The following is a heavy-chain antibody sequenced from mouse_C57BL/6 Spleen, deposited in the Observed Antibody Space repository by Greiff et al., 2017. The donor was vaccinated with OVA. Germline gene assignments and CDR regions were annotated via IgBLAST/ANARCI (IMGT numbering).Heavy chain of an antibody. CDR2: INPSNGGT. CDR1: GYTFTSSW. CDR3: ARMGGTTVVADYFDY. V-gene: IGHV1-53*01. Sequence: VQLQQSGTELVKPGASVKLSCKASGYTFTSSWMHWVKQRPGQGLEWIGNINPSNGGTNYNEKFKSKATLTVDKSSSTAYMQLSSLTSEDSAVYYCARMGGTTVVADYFDYWGQGTTLTVSS. J-gene: IGHJ2*01. D-gene: IGHD1-1*01.